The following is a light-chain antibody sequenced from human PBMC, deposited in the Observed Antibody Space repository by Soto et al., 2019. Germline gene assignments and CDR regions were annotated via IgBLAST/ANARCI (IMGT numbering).Light chain of an antibody. CDR2: GAS. CDR3: QQYGSSPYT. J-gene: IGKJ2*01. Sequence: EILLTQSPGTLSLSPGERATLSCLARQSVSSSDLAWYQQKPGQAPRLLIYGASSRATGIPDRFSDSGSGTDFTLTISRLEPEYFAVYYCQQYGSSPYTFVQGTQLQIK. V-gene: IGKV3-20*01. CDR1: QSVSSSD.